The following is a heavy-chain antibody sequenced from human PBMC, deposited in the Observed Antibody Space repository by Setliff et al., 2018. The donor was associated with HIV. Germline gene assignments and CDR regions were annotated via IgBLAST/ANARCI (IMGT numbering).Heavy chain of an antibody. CDR3: ARTPSRGGFDY. Sequence: ETLSLTCFVSGGSLSSYYWSWIRQPPGKGLEWIAYIYYSGSTNYNPSLKSRVTISLDRSKNQFSLKLSSVTAADTAVYYCARTPSRGGFDYWGQGTLVTVSS. J-gene: IGHJ4*02. CDR1: GGSLSSYY. CDR2: IYYSGST. D-gene: IGHD3-16*01. V-gene: IGHV4-59*01.